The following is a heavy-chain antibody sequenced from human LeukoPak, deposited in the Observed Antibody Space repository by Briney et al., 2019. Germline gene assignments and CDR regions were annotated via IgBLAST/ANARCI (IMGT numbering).Heavy chain of an antibody. D-gene: IGHD2-8*01. Sequence: GGSLRLSCAASGFTFSNYDMHWVRQAPGKGLEWVAVISDDGSKKYYADSVKGRFTISRDSSKNTLYLQMNSLRPEDTAVYYCARERGDLILDCWGQGTLVSVSS. V-gene: IGHV3-30*03. J-gene: IGHJ4*02. CDR1: GFTFSNYD. CDR3: ARERGDLILDC. CDR2: ISDDGSKK.